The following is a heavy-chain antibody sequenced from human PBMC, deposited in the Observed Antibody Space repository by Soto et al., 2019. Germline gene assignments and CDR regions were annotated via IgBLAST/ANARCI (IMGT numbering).Heavy chain of an antibody. J-gene: IGHJ4*02. Sequence: SQTLSLTCAISGDSVSNNNFAWNWVRQSPWRGLEWLGRTYYNSKWYNDYAVSVKSRITINPDTSKNQFSLQLNSVTPDDTAVYYCARGAMSAFDYWGQGALVTVSS. CDR3: ARGAMSAFDY. CDR1: GDSVSNNNFA. V-gene: IGHV6-1*01. CDR2: TYYNSKWYN.